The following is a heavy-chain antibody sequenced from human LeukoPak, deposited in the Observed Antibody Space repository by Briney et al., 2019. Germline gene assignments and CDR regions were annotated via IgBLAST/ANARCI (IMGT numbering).Heavy chain of an antibody. D-gene: IGHD2-15*01. CDR1: GGSISSGSYY. V-gene: IGHV4-61*02. Sequence: SETLSLTCTVSGGSISSGSYYWSWIRQPAGKGLEWIGRIYTSGSTNYNPSLKSRVTISVDTSKNQFSLKLISVTAADTAVYYCARLGYCSGGSCYPGWFDPWGQGTLVTVSS. CDR3: ARLGYCSGGSCYPGWFDP. CDR2: IYTSGST. J-gene: IGHJ5*02.